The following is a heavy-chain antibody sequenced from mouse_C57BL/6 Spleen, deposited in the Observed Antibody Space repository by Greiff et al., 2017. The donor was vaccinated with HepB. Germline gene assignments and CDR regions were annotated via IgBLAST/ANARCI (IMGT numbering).Heavy chain of an antibody. CDR1: GFSLTSYG. V-gene: IGHV2-5*01. J-gene: IGHJ4*01. CDR2: IWRGGST. Sequence: QVQLQQSGPGLVQPSQSLSITCTVSGFSLTSYGVHWVRQSPGKGLEWLGVIWRGGSTDYNAAFMSRLSITKDNSKSQVFFKMNSLQADDTAIYYCAKNGDYGSSPGDYWGQGTSVTVSS. D-gene: IGHD1-1*01. CDR3: AKNGDYGSSPGDY.